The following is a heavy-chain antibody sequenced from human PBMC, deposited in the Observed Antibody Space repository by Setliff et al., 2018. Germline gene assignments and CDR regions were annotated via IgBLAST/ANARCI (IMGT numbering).Heavy chain of an antibody. CDR3: ARERAYDGINYYGMDV. D-gene: IGHD3-22*01. J-gene: IGHJ6*01. CDR1: GYMFKSHG. Sequence: ASVKVSCKASGYMFKSHGINWMRQAPGQGFEWMGWISTYNGNTKSAQKFQGRVTMTTDTTTSTAYMELRSLRSDDTAVYYCARERAYDGINYYGMDVWGQGTTVTVSS. CDR2: ISTYNGNT. V-gene: IGHV1-18*04.